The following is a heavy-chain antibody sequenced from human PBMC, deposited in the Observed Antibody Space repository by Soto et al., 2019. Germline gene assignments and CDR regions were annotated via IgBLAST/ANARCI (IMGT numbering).Heavy chain of an antibody. J-gene: IGHJ4*02. CDR3: AKGLSGYSYGRQSPY. CDR2: ISGSGGST. CDR1: GFTFSSYA. D-gene: IGHD5-18*01. V-gene: IGHV3-23*01. Sequence: GGSLRLSCAASGFTFSSYAMSWVRQAPGKGLEWVSAISGSGGSTYYADSVKGRFTISRDNSKNTLYLQMNSLRAEDTAVYYCAKGLSGYSYGRQSPYWGQGTLVTVSS.